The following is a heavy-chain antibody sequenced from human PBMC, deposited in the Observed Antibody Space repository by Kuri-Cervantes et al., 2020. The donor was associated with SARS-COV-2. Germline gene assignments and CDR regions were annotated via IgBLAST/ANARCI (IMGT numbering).Heavy chain of an antibody. Sequence: SVKVSCKASGGTFSSYAISWVRQAPGQGLEWMGRIIPILGIANYAQKFQGRVTITADESTSTAYMELSSLRSEDTAVYYCAQGRGVAATSSVDYYGMDVWGQGTTVTVSS. CDR2: IIPILGIA. D-gene: IGHD2-15*01. CDR1: GGTFSSYA. J-gene: IGHJ6*02. CDR3: AQGRGVAATSSVDYYGMDV. V-gene: IGHV1-69*04.